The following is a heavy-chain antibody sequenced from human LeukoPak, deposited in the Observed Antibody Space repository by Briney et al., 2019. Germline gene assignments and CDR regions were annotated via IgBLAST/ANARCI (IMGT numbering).Heavy chain of an antibody. V-gene: IGHV3-7*01. J-gene: IGHJ4*02. D-gene: IGHD3-16*02. CDR1: GFTFSSYW. CDR2: IKQDGSEK. Sequence: GGSLRLSCAASGFTFSSYWMGWVRQAPGKGLEWVANIKQDGSEKYYVDSVKGRFTISRDNAKNSLYLQMNSLRAEDTAVYYCARASLDYDYVWGSYRPAGAFDYWGQGTLVTVSS. CDR3: ARASLDYDYVWGSYRPAGAFDY.